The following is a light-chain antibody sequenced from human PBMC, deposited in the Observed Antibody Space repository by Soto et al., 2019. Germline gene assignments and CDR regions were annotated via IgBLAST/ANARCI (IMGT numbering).Light chain of an antibody. Sequence: EIVLTQSPGTLSLSPGERATLSCRASQSFRSSYLAWYQQKPGQAPRLLIYGASSRATGIPDRFSGSGSGTDFTLTISRLEPEDCAVYYCQHYGSSPRFGQGTKVEIK. V-gene: IGKV3-20*01. CDR2: GAS. CDR3: QHYGSSPR. CDR1: QSFRSSY. J-gene: IGKJ1*01.